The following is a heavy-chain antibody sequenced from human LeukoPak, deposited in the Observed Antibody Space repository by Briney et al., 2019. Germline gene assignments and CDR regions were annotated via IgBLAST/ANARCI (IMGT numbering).Heavy chain of an antibody. D-gene: IGHD3-22*01. CDR3: ARGRSGSGYYLFDS. Sequence: SETLSLTCTVSGGSNSSSSDYWGWIRQPPGKGLEWVANIYYSGSTYYNPSLKSRVTISVDTSKNQFSLKLSSVTAADTAVYYCARGRSGSGYYLFDSWGQGTLVTVSS. CDR1: GGSNSSSSDY. J-gene: IGHJ4*02. CDR2: IYYSGST. V-gene: IGHV4-39*01.